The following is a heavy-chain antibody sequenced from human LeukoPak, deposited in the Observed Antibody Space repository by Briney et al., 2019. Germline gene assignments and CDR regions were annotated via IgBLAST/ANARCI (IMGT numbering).Heavy chain of an antibody. CDR3: AREVLSGYCSSTSCYQSDQSDY. D-gene: IGHD2-2*01. CDR2: MNPNSGNT. CDR1: GGTFSSYA. V-gene: IGHV1-8*03. J-gene: IGHJ4*02. Sequence: ASVKVSCKASGGTFSSYAISWVRQAPEQGLEWMGWMNPNSGNTGYAQKFQGRVTITRNTSISTAYMELSSLRSEDTAVYYCAREVLSGYCSSTSCYQSDQSDYWGQGTLVTVSS.